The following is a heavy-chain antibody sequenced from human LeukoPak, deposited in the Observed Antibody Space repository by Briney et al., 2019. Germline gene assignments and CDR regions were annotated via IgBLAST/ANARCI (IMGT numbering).Heavy chain of an antibody. V-gene: IGHV1-18*01. J-gene: IGHJ6*02. CDR3: ARDIPPSYYYYGMDV. Sequence: GASVKVSCKASGYTFTSCGISWVRQAPGQGLEWMGWISAYNGNTNYAQKLQGRVTMTTDTSTSTAYMELRSLRSDDTAVYYCARDIPPSYYYYGMDVWGQGTTVTVSS. CDR2: ISAYNGNT. CDR1: GYTFTSCG. D-gene: IGHD2-21*01.